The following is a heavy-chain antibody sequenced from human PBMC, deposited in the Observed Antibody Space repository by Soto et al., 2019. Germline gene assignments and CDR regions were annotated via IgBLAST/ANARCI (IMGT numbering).Heavy chain of an antibody. CDR1: GGSFSGYY. J-gene: IGHJ6*02. D-gene: IGHD3-10*01. CDR2: INHSGST. Sequence: SETLSLTCAVYGGSFSGYYWSWIRQPPGKGLEWIGEINHSGSTNYNPSLKSRVTISVDTSKNQFSLKLSSVTAADTAVYYCARGGGIMVRGVIRYSDYYYYGMDVWGQGTTVTVSS. CDR3: ARGGGIMVRGVIRYSDYYYYGMDV. V-gene: IGHV4-34*01.